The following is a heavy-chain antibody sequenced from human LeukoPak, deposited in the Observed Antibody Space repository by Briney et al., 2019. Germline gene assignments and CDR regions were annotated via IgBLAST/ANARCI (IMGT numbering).Heavy chain of an antibody. CDR3: ARDRGYCSSTSCFRMNWFDP. CDR1: GYTFTGYY. D-gene: IGHD2-2*01. V-gene: IGHV1-2*02. CDR2: INPNSGGT. J-gene: IGHJ5*02. Sequence: ASVKVSCKASGYTFTGYYMHWVRQAPGQGLEWMGWINPNSGGTNYAQKFQGRVTMTRDTSISTAYMELSRLRSDDTAVYYCARDRGYCSSTSCFRMNWFDPWGQGTLVTVSS.